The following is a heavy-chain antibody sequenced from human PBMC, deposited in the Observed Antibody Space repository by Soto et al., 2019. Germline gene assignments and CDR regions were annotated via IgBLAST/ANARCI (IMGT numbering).Heavy chain of an antibody. CDR2: IYPGDSDT. V-gene: IGHV5-51*01. J-gene: IGHJ6*02. Sequence: XESLKISCKCSGNSFTSYWIGLVLQMPGKGLEWMGIIYPGDSDTRYSPSFQGQVTISADKSISTAYLQWSSLKASDTAMYYCARPRDSSSYGMDVWGQGTTVTVSS. CDR1: GNSFTSYW. D-gene: IGHD6-6*01. CDR3: ARPRDSSSYGMDV.